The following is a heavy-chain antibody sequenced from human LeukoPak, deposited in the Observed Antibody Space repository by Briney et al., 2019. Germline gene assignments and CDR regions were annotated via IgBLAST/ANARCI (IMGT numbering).Heavy chain of an antibody. CDR3: ARLHCSSPSCHRNWFDP. D-gene: IGHD2-2*01. J-gene: IGHJ5*02. CDR1: GASISNFC. CDR2: ISYSGST. Sequence: SETLSLTCTVSGASISNFCWSWIRQPPGKGLEWIGDISYSGSTNYNPSLKSRVTMSVDTSKNQFSLKLRSVTAADTAVYYCARLHCSSPSCHRNWFDPWGQGTLVTVSS. V-gene: IGHV4-59*01.